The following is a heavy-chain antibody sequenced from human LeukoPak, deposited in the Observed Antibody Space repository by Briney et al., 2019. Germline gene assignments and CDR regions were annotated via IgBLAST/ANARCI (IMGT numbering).Heavy chain of an antibody. D-gene: IGHD2-15*01. V-gene: IGHV1-2*02. CDR3: ARAGDMKEIDY. CDR2: INPNSGGT. Sequence: ASVKVSCKASGYTFTGYYMHCVRQAPGQGLEWMGWINPNSGGTNYAQKFQGRVTMSRDTSISTAYMELSRLRSGDTAVYYCARAGDMKEIDYWGQGTLVSVSS. J-gene: IGHJ4*02. CDR1: GYTFTGYY.